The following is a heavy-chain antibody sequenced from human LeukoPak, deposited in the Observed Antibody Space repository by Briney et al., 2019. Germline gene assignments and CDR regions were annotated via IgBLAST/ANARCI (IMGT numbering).Heavy chain of an antibody. CDR3: VRAGYSAYDSLFDY. Sequence: GGSLRLSCAASGFTFSDYYISWIRQAPGKGLEWVSYISSSSSYTNYADSLKGRFTISRDNAKNSLYLQMISLRAEDTAVYYCVRAGYSAYDSLFDYWGQGTLVTVSS. CDR1: GFTFSDYY. V-gene: IGHV3-11*06. D-gene: IGHD5-12*01. CDR2: ISSSSSYT. J-gene: IGHJ4*02.